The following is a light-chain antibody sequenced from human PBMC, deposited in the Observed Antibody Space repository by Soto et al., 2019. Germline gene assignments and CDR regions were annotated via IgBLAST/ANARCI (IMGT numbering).Light chain of an antibody. CDR1: QSVSSN. Sequence: EIVMTQSPDTLSVSPGERATLSCRASQSVSSNLAWYQQKPGQAPRLLIYGASTRATGIQARFSGSGSGTEFTRTISSLQSEDFAVYYCQQYNDWLTFGGGTKVDIK. CDR2: GAS. CDR3: QQYNDWLT. V-gene: IGKV3-15*01. J-gene: IGKJ4*01.